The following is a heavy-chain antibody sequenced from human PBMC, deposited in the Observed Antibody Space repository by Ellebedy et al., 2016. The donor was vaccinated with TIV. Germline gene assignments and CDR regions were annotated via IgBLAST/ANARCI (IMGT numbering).Heavy chain of an antibody. CDR2: ISGSNT. CDR1: GFTFSNYA. V-gene: IGHV3-23*01. Sequence: GESLKISCAASGFTFSNYAMCWVRQAPGKGLEWVSTISGSNTYYADSVRGRLTLSRDNSRNTLYLQINSLRAEDTAIYYCARDSGRRRSWDNDYWGQGTLVTVSS. CDR3: ARDSGRRRSWDNDY. D-gene: IGHD3-10*01. J-gene: IGHJ4*02.